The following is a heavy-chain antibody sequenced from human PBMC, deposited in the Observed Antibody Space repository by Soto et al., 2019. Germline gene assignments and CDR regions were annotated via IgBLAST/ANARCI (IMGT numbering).Heavy chain of an antibody. CDR3: ARSPGPITIFGVVNRFDY. Sequence: GGSLRLSCAASGFTFSRYAIHWVRQAPGKGLEWVAVISYDGSNKYYADSVKGRFTISRDNSTSTAYMELRSLRSDDTAVYYCARSPGPITIFGVVNRFDYWGQGTLVTVSS. V-gene: IGHV3-30-3*01. CDR1: GFTFSRYA. CDR2: ISYDGSNK. J-gene: IGHJ4*02. D-gene: IGHD3-3*01.